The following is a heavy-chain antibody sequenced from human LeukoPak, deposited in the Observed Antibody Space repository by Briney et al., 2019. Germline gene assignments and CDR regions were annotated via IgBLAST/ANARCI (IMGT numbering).Heavy chain of an antibody. D-gene: IGHD1-1*01. J-gene: IGHJ4*02. CDR1: GFTFSSHW. Sequence: GGSLRLSCAASGFTFSSHWMHWVRQAPGKGLVWVSRINSDDTTTTYADSVKGRFTISRDNAKNTLYLYMNSLRAEDTAVYYCARDWKTNSFDYWGQGTLVTVSS. CDR3: ARDWKTNSFDY. V-gene: IGHV3-74*01. CDR2: INSDDTTT.